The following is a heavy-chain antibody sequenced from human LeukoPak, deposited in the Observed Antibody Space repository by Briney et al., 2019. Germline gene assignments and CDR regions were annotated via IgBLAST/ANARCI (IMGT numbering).Heavy chain of an antibody. V-gene: IGHV4-31*03. CDR3: ARGRLVMATPWGNWFDP. J-gene: IGHJ5*02. Sequence: SETLPLTCTVSGGSISSGGYYWSWIRQHPGKGLEWIGYIYYSGSTYYNPSLKSRVTISVDTSKNQFSLKLSSVTAADTAVYYCARGRLVMATPWGNWFDPWGQGTLVTVSS. CDR1: GGSISSGGYY. CDR2: IYYSGST. D-gene: IGHD5-24*01.